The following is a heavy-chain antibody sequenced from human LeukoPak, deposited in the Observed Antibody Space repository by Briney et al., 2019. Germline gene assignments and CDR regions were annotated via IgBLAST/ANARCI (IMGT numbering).Heavy chain of an antibody. D-gene: IGHD2/OR15-2a*01. V-gene: IGHV3-74*01. CDR1: GFTFSSHW. CDR3: ARESPRTFGWRKYYGMDV. CDR2: INSDGSSI. J-gene: IGHJ6*02. Sequence: GGSLRLSCAASGFTFSSHWMHWVRQAPGKGLVWVSRINSDGSSISYADSVKGRFTISRDNPRNTLYLEMNSLRAEDTAVYYCARESPRTFGWRKYYGMDVWGQGTTVTVSS.